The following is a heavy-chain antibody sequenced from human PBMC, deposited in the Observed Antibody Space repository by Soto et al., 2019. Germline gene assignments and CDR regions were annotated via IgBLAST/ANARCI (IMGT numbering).Heavy chain of an antibody. J-gene: IGHJ6*02. D-gene: IGHD3-10*01. V-gene: IGHV3-23*01. CDR3: AKGVLSFHYGMEV. CDR2: ISSTAGRT. Sequence: PGGSLKLSFATFGFAFNPYPMTWVAQAQGKGLEWVSSISSTAGRTSSYADSVKGRFAISRDFSDNTVYLQMNNLRVDDTAVYFCAKGVLSFHYGMEVWGQGTTVTVSS. CDR1: GFAFNPYP.